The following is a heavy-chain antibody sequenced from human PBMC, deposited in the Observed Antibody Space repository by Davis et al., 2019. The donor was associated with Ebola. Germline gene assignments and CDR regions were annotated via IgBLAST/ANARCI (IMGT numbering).Heavy chain of an antibody. CDR2: INPDSGVT. CDR3: ARDDTVRHFDY. Sequence: ASVKVSCKASGYTFNGYYMHWVRQAPGQGLEWMGWINPDSGVTRYAQKFQGRVTMTRDTSISTVHMELSRLRSDDTAVYYCARDDTVRHFDYWGQGTLVTVSS. CDR1: GYTFNGYY. J-gene: IGHJ4*02. V-gene: IGHV1-2*02. D-gene: IGHD4-17*01.